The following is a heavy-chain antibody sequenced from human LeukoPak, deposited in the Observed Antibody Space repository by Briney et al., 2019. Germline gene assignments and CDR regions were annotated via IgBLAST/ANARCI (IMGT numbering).Heavy chain of an antibody. Sequence: GGSLRLSCAASGFTVSSNYMSWVRQAPGKGLEWVSVIYSGGSTYYADSVKGRFTIARDNAQNSLYLQMNSLRAEDTAVYYCTRGSYGDYEYWGQGTLVTVSS. D-gene: IGHD4-17*01. CDR2: IYSGGST. CDR3: TRGSYGDYEY. V-gene: IGHV3-53*01. J-gene: IGHJ4*02. CDR1: GFTVSSNY.